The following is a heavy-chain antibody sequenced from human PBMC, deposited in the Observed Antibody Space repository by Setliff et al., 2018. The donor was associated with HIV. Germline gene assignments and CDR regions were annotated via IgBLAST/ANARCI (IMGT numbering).Heavy chain of an antibody. V-gene: IGHV3-30*02. Sequence: GESLKIPCAASGFTFSSYGMHWVRQAPGKGLEWVAFIRYDGTYKYYADSLKGRFTISRDNSKNTLFLQMNSLRTEDTAVYYCAKNFYSSPWSPLDYWGQGTLVTVSS. D-gene: IGHD6-19*01. J-gene: IGHJ4*02. CDR3: AKNFYSSPWSPLDY. CDR2: IRYDGTYK. CDR1: GFTFSSYG.